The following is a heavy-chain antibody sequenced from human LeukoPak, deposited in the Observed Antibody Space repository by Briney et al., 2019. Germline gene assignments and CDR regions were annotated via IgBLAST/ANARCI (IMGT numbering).Heavy chain of an antibody. J-gene: IGHJ3*02. D-gene: IGHD4-17*01. Sequence: PGGSLRLSCAASGFTFSSYVMSWVRQAPGKGLEWASAISGSGGSTYYADSVKGRFTISRDNSKNTLYLQMNSLRAEDTAVYYCAKDQRVDYGDFPGAFDIWGQGTMVTVSS. CDR1: GFTFSSYV. CDR2: ISGSGGST. CDR3: AKDQRVDYGDFPGAFDI. V-gene: IGHV3-23*01.